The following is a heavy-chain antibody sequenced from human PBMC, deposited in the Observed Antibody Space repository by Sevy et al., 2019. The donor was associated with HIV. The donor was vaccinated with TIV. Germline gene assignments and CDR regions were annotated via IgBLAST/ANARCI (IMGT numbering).Heavy chain of an antibody. CDR2: INPNSGGT. D-gene: IGHD2-21*01. CDR3: AMLAYKSDY. CDR1: GYTFTDYY. V-gene: IGHV1-2*02. Sequence: ASVKVSCKASGYTFTDYYVHWVRQAPGQGLEWMGRINPNSGGTNYAQKFQGRVTMTRDTSINTAYMELSRVRSDDTAVYYSAMLAYKSDYWGQGTLVTVSS. J-gene: IGHJ4*02.